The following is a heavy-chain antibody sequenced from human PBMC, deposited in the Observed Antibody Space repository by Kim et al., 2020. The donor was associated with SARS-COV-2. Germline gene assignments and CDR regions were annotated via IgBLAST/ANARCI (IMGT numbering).Heavy chain of an antibody. V-gene: IGHV3-23*01. D-gene: IGHD6-19*01. Sequence: GGSLRLSCVASGFTFTSRAMSWVRQSPVKGLEWVASINNGGNPYYANSVKGRFTISRDITKDTLYLQMNSLRADDTALYYCAKDHPSNGSPAFDSWGQGTLVTVSS. CDR2: INNGGNP. J-gene: IGHJ4*02. CDR3: AKDHPSNGSPAFDS. CDR1: GFTFTSRA.